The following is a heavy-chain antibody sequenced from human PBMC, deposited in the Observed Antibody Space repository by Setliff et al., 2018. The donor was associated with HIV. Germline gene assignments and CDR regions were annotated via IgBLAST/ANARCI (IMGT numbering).Heavy chain of an antibody. CDR3: ARVNALIRAPFDY. V-gene: IGHV4-59*01. J-gene: IGHJ4*02. Sequence: SCKASGGTFRTYAISWIRQPPGKGLEWIGSIFYSGTTNYSPSLNSRATISVDTSKNSFSLRLSSVTAADTAVYYCARVNALIRAPFDYWGQGALVTVSS. CDR1: GGTFRTYA. CDR2: IFYSGTT.